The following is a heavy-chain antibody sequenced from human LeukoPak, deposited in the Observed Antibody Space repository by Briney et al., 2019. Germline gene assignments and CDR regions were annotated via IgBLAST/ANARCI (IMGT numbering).Heavy chain of an antibody. CDR1: GFTFSSYG. Sequence: PGRSLRLSCAASGFTFSSYGMHWVRQAPGKGLEWVAVISYDGSNKYYADSVKGRFTISRDNSKNTLYLQMNSLRAEDTAVYYCAKDTYSVNYYFDYWGQGTLVTVSS. CDR2: ISYDGSNK. J-gene: IGHJ4*02. V-gene: IGHV3-30*18. D-gene: IGHD2-15*01. CDR3: AKDTYSVNYYFDY.